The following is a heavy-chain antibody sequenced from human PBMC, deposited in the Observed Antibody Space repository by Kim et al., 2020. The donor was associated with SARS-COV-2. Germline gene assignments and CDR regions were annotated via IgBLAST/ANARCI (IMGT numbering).Heavy chain of an antibody. D-gene: IGHD6-13*01. Sequence: PSLKSRVTISVDTSKNQFSLKLSSVTAADTAVYYCARVRWAAAGTHWFDPWGQGTLVTVSS. J-gene: IGHJ5*02. CDR3: ARVRWAAAGTHWFDP. V-gene: IGHV4-31*02.